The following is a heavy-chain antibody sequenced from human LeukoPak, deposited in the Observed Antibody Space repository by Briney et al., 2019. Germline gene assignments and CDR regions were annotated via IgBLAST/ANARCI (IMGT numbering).Heavy chain of an antibody. D-gene: IGHD3-10*01. CDR1: GFTFSSYS. CDR2: ISSSSSYI. V-gene: IGHV3-21*01. CDR3: AKSYLQGPPDAFDI. Sequence: GGSLRLSCAASGFTFSSYSMSWVRQAPGKGLEWVSSISSSSSYIYYADSVKGRFTISRDNAKNSLYLQMNSLRAEDTAVYYCAKSYLQGPPDAFDIWGQGTMVTVSS. J-gene: IGHJ3*02.